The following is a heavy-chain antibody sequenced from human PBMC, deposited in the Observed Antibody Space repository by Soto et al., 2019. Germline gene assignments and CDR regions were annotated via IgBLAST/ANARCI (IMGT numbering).Heavy chain of an antibody. CDR3: ARSPNYYYWSGYYVYYGMDV. Sequence: PSETLSLTCTVSGGSISSGDYYWSWMRQPPGKGLEWIGYIYYSGSTYYNPSLKSRVTISVDTSKNQFSLKLSSVTAADTSVYYCARSPNYYYWSGYYVYYGMDVWGQGTTVTVSS. V-gene: IGHV4-30-4*01. J-gene: IGHJ6*02. CDR2: IYYSGST. CDR1: GGSISSGDYY. D-gene: IGHD3-3*01.